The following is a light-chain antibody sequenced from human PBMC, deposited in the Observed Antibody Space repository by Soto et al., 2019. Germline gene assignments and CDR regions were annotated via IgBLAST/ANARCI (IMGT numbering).Light chain of an antibody. CDR3: QTWGTGIQV. CDR1: SGHSTYA. Sequence: QLVLTQSPSSSASLGASVKLTCTLSSGHSTYAIAWHQQQPEKGPRYLMKLNSDGSHSKGDGIPDRFSGSSSGAVRCLTISSLQSEDEADYYCQTWGTGIQVFGGGTKLTVL. J-gene: IGLJ3*02. V-gene: IGLV4-69*01. CDR2: LNSDGSH.